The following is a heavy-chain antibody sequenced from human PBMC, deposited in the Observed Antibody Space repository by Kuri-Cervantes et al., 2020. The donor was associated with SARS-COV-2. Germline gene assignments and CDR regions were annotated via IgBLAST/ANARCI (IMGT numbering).Heavy chain of an antibody. CDR1: GGSISSSSYY. CDR3: ARDPGKGKFYYYGLDV. V-gene: IGHV4-39*07. J-gene: IGHJ6*01. Sequence: SETLSLTCTVSGGSISSSSYYWGWIRQTPGKGLEWIGSIYYSGSTYYNPSLKSPVTISVDTSKNQFSLSLSSVTTADTAVYYCARDPGKGKFYYYGLDVCGQAITTVSS. D-gene: IGHD3-10*01. CDR2: IYYSGST.